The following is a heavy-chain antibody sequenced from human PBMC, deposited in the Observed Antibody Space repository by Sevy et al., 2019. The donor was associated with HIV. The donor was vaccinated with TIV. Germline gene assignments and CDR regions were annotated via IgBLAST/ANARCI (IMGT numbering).Heavy chain of an antibody. CDR3: ARVRVRGWHRNGGYFQH. V-gene: IGHV3-30-3*01. D-gene: IGHD6-19*01. J-gene: IGHJ1*01. Sequence: GGSLRFSCAASGFTFSSYAMHWVRQAPGKGLEWVAVISYDGSNKYYADSVKGRFTISRDNSKNTLYLQMNSLRAEDTAVYYCARVRVRGWHRNGGYFQHWGQGTLVTVSS. CDR1: GFTFSSYA. CDR2: ISYDGSNK.